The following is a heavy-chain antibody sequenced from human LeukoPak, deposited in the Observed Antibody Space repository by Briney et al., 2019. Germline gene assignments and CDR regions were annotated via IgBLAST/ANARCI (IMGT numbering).Heavy chain of an antibody. CDR2: IFYSGNT. D-gene: IGHD1-1*01. Sequence: SETLSLTCTVSGGSISSYYWSWIRQPPGKGLEWIGYIFYSGNTNYNPSLKSRVTISVDTSKNQFSLKLTSVTAADTAIYYCARISDWNDFDYWGQGTQVTVSS. J-gene: IGHJ4*02. V-gene: IGHV4-59*01. CDR3: ARISDWNDFDY. CDR1: GGSISSYY.